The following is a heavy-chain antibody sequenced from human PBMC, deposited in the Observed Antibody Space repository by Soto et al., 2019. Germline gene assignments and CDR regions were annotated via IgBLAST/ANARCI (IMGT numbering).Heavy chain of an antibody. CDR1: GFTFSSYG. D-gene: IGHD6-13*01. V-gene: IGHV3-33*01. CDR3: ARDAQRVLGDY. CDR2: IWYDGSNK. J-gene: IGHJ4*02. Sequence: QVQLVESGGGVVQPGRSLRLSCAASGFTFSSYGMHWVRQAPGKGLEWVADIWYDGSNKYYADSVKGRFTISRDNSKNTLYLQMNSLRAEDTAVYYCARDAQRVLGDYWGQGTLVTVSS.